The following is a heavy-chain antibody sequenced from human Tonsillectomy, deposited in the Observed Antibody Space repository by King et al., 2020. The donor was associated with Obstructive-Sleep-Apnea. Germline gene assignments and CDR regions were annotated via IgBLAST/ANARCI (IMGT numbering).Heavy chain of an antibody. Sequence: QLVQSGAEVKKPGASVKVSCQASGYTFTSYYINWVRQAPGQGLEWMGITNPNGGNTNYARKFQGRVIITRDTSTTTVYMELSSLRSEDTAVYYCARGYCRTTTCYAFDYWGQGTLVTVSS. D-gene: IGHD2-2*01. CDR3: ARGYCRTTTCYAFDY. CDR2: TNPNGGNT. V-gene: IGHV1-46*01. CDR1: GYTFTSYY. J-gene: IGHJ4*02.